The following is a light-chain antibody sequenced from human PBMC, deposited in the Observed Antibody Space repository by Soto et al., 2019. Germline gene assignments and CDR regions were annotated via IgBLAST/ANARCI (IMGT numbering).Light chain of an antibody. CDR1: QGIGNR. CDR3: LQVYTYPWT. J-gene: IGKJ1*01. CDR2: AAS. V-gene: IGKV1-6*01. Sequence: AIQMTQSPSSLSASVGDRVTITCRASQGIGNRLGWYQQKPGKAPKVLIYAASTLQSGVPSRFSGSGSGTDFTLTISCLQPEDFATYFCLQVYTYPWTFGQGTRVEVK.